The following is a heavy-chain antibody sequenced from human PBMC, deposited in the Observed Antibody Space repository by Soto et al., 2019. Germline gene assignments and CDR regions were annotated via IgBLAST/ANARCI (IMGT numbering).Heavy chain of an antibody. J-gene: IGHJ5*02. CDR3: ARDKAYCGGDCYSGYNWFDP. CDR1: GGSISSGDYY. D-gene: IGHD2-21*02. CDR2: IYYSGST. V-gene: IGHV4-30-4*01. Sequence: SETLSLTCTVSGGSISSGDYYWSWIRQPPGKGLEWIGYIYYSGSTYYNPSLKSRVTISVDTSKNQFSLKLSSVTAADTAVYYCARDKAYCGGDCYSGYNWFDPWGQGTLVTV.